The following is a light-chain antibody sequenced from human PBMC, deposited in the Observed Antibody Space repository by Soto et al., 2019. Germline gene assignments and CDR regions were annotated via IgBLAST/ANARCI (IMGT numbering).Light chain of an antibody. CDR2: GAS. Sequence: EIVLTQSPGTLSLSPGERATLSCRASQSVSSSYLAWYQQKPGQAPRLLIFGASTRATGIPDRFSGSGSETDFTLTISRLEPEVFAVYFCQQFHGAPPWTFGQGTRVEIK. CDR3: QQFHGAPPWT. CDR1: QSVSSSY. V-gene: IGKV3-20*01. J-gene: IGKJ1*01.